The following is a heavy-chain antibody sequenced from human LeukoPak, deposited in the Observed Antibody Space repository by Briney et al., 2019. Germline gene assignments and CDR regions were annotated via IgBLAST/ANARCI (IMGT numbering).Heavy chain of an antibody. J-gene: IGHJ2*01. D-gene: IGHD3-16*01. CDR3: AKDVLRLNYGYFDL. Sequence: GGSLRLSCAASGFTFSTYAMSWVRQAPGKGLEWVSAISGSGGSTYYADSVKGRFTISRDNSRNTLYLQMNSLRAEDTAVYYCAKDVLRLNYGYFDLWGRGTLVSVSS. CDR2: ISGSGGST. CDR1: GFTFSTYA. V-gene: IGHV3-23*01.